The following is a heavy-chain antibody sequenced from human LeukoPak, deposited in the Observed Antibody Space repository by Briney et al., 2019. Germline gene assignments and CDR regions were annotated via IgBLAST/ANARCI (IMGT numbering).Heavy chain of an antibody. V-gene: IGHV3-30*04. J-gene: IGHJ4*02. CDR3: ARDPCGSGNIDY. D-gene: IGHD3-10*01. Sequence: GGSLRLSCAASGFTFSSYAMHWVRQAPGKGLEWVAVISYDGGNKYYADSVKGRFTISRDNSKNTLYLQMNSLRAEDTAVYYCARDPCGSGNIDYWGQGTLVTVSS. CDR2: ISYDGGNK. CDR1: GFTFSSYA.